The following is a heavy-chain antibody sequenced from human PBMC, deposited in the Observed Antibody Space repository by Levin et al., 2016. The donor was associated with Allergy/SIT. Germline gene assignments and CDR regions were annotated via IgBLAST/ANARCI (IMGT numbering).Heavy chain of an antibody. D-gene: IGHD1-26*01. J-gene: IGHJ3*02. V-gene: IGHV1-69*01. Sequence: IYAQRFRGRVTITADEPTSTAYMELSNLRSDDTAVYYCARDLGHIVGIRRAFDIWGQGTMVTVSS. CDR3: ARDLGHIVGIRRAFDI.